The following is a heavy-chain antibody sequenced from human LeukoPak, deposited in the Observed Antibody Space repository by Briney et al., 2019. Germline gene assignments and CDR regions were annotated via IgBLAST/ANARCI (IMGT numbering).Heavy chain of an antibody. V-gene: IGHV3-23*01. D-gene: IGHD5-18*01. CDR3: ARASRGYSYGYIDY. CDR2: ISGSGGST. CDR1: GFTFSSYA. Sequence: GGSLRLSCAASGFTFSSYAMSWVRQAPGKGLEWVSAISGSGGSTYYADSVKGRFTISGDNSKNTLYLQMNSLRAEDTAVYYCARASRGYSYGYIDYWGQGTLVTVSS. J-gene: IGHJ4*02.